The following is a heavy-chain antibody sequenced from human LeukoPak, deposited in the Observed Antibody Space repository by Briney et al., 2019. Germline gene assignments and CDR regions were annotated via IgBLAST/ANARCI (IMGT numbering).Heavy chain of an antibody. CDR2: IYYSGST. CDR1: GGSISSYY. V-gene: IGHV4-59*12. J-gene: IGHJ4*02. Sequence: SSETLSLTCTVSGGSISSYYWSWIRQPPGKGLEWIGYIYYSGSTNYNPSLNSRVTMSVDTAKNQFSLKLSSVTAADTAVYYCARGRYFDYWGQGTLVTVSS. CDR3: ARGRYFDY.